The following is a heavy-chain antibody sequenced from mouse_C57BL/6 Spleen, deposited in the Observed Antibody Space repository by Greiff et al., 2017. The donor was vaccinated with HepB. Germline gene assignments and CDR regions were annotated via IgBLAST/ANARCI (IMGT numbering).Heavy chain of an antibody. D-gene: IGHD2-4*01. CDR2: IHPNSGST. V-gene: IGHV1-64*01. CDR3: ARGVYYDYDDDDGYFDV. Sequence: VQLQQPGAELVKPGASVKLSCKASGYTFTSYWMHWVKQRPGQGLEWIGMIHPNSGSTNYNEKFKSKATLTVDKSSSTAYMQLTSLTSEDSAVYYCARGVYYDYDDDDGYFDVWGTGTTVTVSS. CDR1: GYTFTSYW. J-gene: IGHJ1*03.